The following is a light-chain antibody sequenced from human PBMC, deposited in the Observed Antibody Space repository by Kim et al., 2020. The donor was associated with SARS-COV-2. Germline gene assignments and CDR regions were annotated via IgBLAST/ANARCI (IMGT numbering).Light chain of an antibody. CDR2: EDH. CDR3: QSYDDNIWV. Sequence: GKTVIISCTRSSGSIVSDFVQWFQQRPGSSPTTVIYEDHKRPSGVPDRFSASVDSFSNSASLTISGLRAEDEADYYCQSYDDNIWVFGGGTKLTVL. V-gene: IGLV6-57*01. CDR1: SGSIVSDF. J-gene: IGLJ3*02.